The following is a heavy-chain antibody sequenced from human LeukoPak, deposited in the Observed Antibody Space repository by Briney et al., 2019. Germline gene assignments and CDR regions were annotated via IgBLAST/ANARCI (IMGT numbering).Heavy chain of an antibody. J-gene: IGHJ6*03. CDR3: VRENGIADNKATMAKFSTTLVKYYYYMDV. CDR1: GGSLSDFS. CDR2: FYYSRSTSGSS. Sequence: SETLSLTCTVSGGSLSDFSWTWIPQPLGKGPEWIWGFYYSRSTSGSSYYISALKSRVTISVASCKKQFSLKLASVTAADAAVYYCVRENGIADNKATMAKFSTTLVKYYYYMDVWGKGTKVTVSS. D-gene: IGHD4/OR15-4a*01. V-gene: IGHV4-4*07.